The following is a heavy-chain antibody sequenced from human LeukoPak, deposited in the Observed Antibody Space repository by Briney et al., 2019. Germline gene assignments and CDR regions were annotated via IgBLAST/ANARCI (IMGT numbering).Heavy chain of an antibody. D-gene: IGHD4-23*01. CDR2: INPSGSST. V-gene: IGHV1-46*01. Sequence: ASVKVSCKASGYTFTYYYMHWLRQAPGQGLEWMGLINPSGSSTRYAQKFQGRVTMTRDMSTSTVYMELSSLRSEDTAVYYCASEQDRLRWDYWGQGTLVTVSS. CDR1: GYTFTYYY. CDR3: ASEQDRLRWDY. J-gene: IGHJ4*02.